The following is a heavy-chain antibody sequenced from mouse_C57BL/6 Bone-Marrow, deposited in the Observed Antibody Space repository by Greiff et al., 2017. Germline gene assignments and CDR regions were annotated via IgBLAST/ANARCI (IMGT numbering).Heavy chain of an antibody. J-gene: IGHJ2*01. CDR3: ARGLSVYFGY. Sequence: QVQLQQPGAELVRPGSSVKLSCKASGYTFTSYWMDWVKQRPGQGLEWIGNIYPSDSETHYNQKFKDKATLTVDKSSSTAYMQPSSLTSEDSAVYYCARGLSVYFGYWGQGTTLTVAS. D-gene: IGHD2-3*01. V-gene: IGHV1-61*01. CDR2: IYPSDSET. CDR1: GYTFTSYW.